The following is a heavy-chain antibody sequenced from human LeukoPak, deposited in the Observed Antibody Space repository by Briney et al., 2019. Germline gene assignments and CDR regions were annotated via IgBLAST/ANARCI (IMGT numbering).Heavy chain of an antibody. CDR2: IYNTGTT. CDR1: GGSITTYY. D-gene: IGHD4-17*01. J-gene: IGHJ4*02. CDR3: AREHYGLDY. Sequence: SETLSLTCTVSGGSITTYYWSWLRQPPGKGLEWIGYIYNTGTTTYNPSLRSRVTISLDTSKNQFSLKLSSVTAADTAVYYCAREHYGLDYWGQGTLVTVSS. V-gene: IGHV4-59*01.